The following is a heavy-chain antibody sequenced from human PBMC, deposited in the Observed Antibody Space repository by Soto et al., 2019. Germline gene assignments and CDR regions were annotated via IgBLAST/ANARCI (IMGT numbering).Heavy chain of an antibody. J-gene: IGHJ6*02. CDR2: MNPNSGNT. CDR3: ARGKGYSSSWYRANMDV. CDR1: GYTFTSYD. Sequence: ASVKVSCKASGYTFTSYDINWVRQATGQGLEWMGWMNPNSGNTGYAQKFQGRVTMTRNTSISTAYMELSSLRSEDTAVYYCARGKGYSSSWYRANMDVLGQGTTVTVSS. V-gene: IGHV1-8*01. D-gene: IGHD6-13*01.